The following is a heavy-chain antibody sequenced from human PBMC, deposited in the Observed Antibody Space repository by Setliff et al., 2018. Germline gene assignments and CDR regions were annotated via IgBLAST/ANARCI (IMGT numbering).Heavy chain of an antibody. V-gene: IGHV1-2*06. Sequence: ASVKVSCKASGYTFTGYYMHWVRQAPGQGLEWMGRINPNSGGTNYAQKFQGRVTMTRDTSISTAYMELSRLRSDDTAVYYCARGVSSVSWTPRYWGRGILVTVSS. CDR2: INPNSGGT. CDR3: ARGVSSVSWTPRY. D-gene: IGHD6-19*01. CDR1: GYTFTGYY. J-gene: IGHJ4*02.